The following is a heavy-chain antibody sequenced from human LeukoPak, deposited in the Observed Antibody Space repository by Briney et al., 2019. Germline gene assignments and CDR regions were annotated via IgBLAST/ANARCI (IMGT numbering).Heavy chain of an antibody. CDR2: IWYDGSNK. J-gene: IGHJ4*02. V-gene: IGHV3-33*06. Sequence: GGSLRLSCAASGFTFSSYSMNWVRQAPGKGLEWVAVIWYDGSNKYYADSVKGRFTISRDNSKNTLYLQMNSLRAEDTAVYYCAKDREAAFELDYWGQGTLVTVS. CDR3: AKDREAAFELDY. CDR1: GFTFSSYS.